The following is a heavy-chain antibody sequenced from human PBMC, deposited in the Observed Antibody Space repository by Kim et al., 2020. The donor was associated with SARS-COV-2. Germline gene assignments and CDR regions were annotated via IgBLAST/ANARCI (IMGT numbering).Heavy chain of an antibody. CDR1: GGSISSYY. CDR2: IYYSGST. J-gene: IGHJ6*02. CDR3: ARDQVRYFDGYYYYYGMDV. Sequence: SETLSLTCTVSGGSISSYYWSWIRQPPGKGLEWIGYIYYSGSTNYNPSLKSRVTISVDTSKNQFSLKLSSVTAADTAVYYCARDQVRYFDGYYYYYGMDVWGQGTTVTVSS. V-gene: IGHV4-59*01. D-gene: IGHD3-9*01.